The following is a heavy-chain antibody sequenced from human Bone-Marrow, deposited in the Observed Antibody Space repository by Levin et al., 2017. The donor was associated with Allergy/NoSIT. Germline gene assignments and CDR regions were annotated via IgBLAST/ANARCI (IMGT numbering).Heavy chain of an antibody. Sequence: GGSLRLSCAASGFTFSSHAMSWVRQAPGKGLEWVSVISGTGSSTYYADSVKGRFPISRDSSKSTLHLQMNSLRVEDTAVYYCAKKLVGVVHYHVLDVWGQGTTVTVSS. CDR1: GFTFSSHA. J-gene: IGHJ6*02. D-gene: IGHD3-3*01. CDR2: ISGTGSST. V-gene: IGHV3-23*01. CDR3: AKKLVGVVHYHVLDV.